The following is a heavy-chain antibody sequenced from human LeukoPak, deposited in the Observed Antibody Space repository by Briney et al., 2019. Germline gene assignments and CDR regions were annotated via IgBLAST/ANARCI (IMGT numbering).Heavy chain of an antibody. CDR1: GGSISSYY. Sequence: TSETLSLTCTVSGGSISSYYWSWIRQPPGKGLEWIGYIYYSGSTNYNPFLKSRVTISVDTSKNQFSLKLSSVTAADTAVYYCARKVKAPRRGGGHGMDVWGQGTTVTVSS. CDR3: ARKVKAPRRGGGHGMDV. D-gene: IGHD3-10*01. CDR2: IYYSGST. J-gene: IGHJ6*02. V-gene: IGHV4-59*01.